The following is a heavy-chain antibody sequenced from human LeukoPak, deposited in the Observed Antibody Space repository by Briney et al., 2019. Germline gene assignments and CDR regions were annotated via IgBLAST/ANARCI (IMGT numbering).Heavy chain of an antibody. CDR3: ARDHSGGNYFDY. CDR1: GYTFTSYY. Sequence: ASVKVSCKASGYTFTSYYMHWVRQAPGQGLEWMGIINPSGGSTNYAQKFQGRVTMTRDTSTSTVYMELSSLRSEDTAVYYCARDHSGGNYFDYWGQGTLVTVSS. CDR2: INPSGGST. J-gene: IGHJ4*02. V-gene: IGHV1-46*01.